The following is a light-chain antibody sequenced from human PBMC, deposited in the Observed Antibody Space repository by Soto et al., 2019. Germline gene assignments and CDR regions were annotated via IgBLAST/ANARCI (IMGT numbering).Light chain of an antibody. Sequence: EIVLTQSPGTLSLSPGERATLSCRASQSVSSSYLAWYQQKPGQAPRLLIYDASSRATGIPDRISGSGSGTDFTLTISSLQPEDFATYYCQQYNGDSYTFGQGTKVDIK. CDR2: DAS. CDR1: QSVSSSY. J-gene: IGKJ2*01. CDR3: QQYNGDSYT. V-gene: IGKV3-20*01.